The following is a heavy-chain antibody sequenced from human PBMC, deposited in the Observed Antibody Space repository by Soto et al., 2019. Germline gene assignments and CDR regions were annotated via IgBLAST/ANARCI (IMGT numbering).Heavy chain of an antibody. D-gene: IGHD2-2*01. V-gene: IGHV1-8*01. CDR3: AGGAVLPAAIPGGKFDP. Sequence: QVQLVQSGAEVKKPGASVKVSCKASGYTFTSYDINWVRQATGQGLEWMGWMNPNSGNTGYAEKFQGRVTMTRNTSISTAYMELSSLRSEETAVYYCAGGAVLPAAIPGGKFDPWGQGTLVTVSS. J-gene: IGHJ5*02. CDR1: GYTFTSYD. CDR2: MNPNSGNT.